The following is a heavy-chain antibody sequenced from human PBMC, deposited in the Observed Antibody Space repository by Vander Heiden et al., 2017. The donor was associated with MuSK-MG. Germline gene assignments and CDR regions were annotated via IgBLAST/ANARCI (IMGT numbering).Heavy chain of an antibody. J-gene: IGHJ6*02. CDR2: ISYDGSNK. V-gene: IGHV3-30*04. D-gene: IGHD3-16*01. Sequence: QVQLVESGGGVVQPGRSLRLSCAASGFTFSRYAMHWVRQDPGKGLEWVAVISYDGSNKYYADSVKGRFTISRDNSKNTLYLQMNSLRAEDTAVYYCARVGVGKSYGMDVWGQGTTGTVSS. CDR3: ARVGVGKSYGMDV. CDR1: GFTFSRYA.